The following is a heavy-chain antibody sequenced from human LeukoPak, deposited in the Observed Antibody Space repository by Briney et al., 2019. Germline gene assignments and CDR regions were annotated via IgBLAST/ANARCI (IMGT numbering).Heavy chain of an antibody. CDR1: GGSISGYY. V-gene: IGHV4-4*07. CDR2: VYTSGST. CDR3: GRTGIGSSYYYGMDV. D-gene: IGHD6-6*01. Sequence: SETLSLTCTVSGGSISGYYWSWIRQPAGKGLEWIGRVYTSGSTNYNPSLKSRVTMSVDTYKNQFSLKLNSVTAADTAVYYCGRTGIGSSYYYGMDVWGQGTTVTVSS. J-gene: IGHJ6*02.